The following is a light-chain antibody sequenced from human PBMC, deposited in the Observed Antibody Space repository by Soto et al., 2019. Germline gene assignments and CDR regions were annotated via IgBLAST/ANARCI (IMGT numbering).Light chain of an antibody. J-gene: IGKJ1*01. CDR3: QHFGNSLWT. CDR2: GAS. CDR1: QSVRSSH. Sequence: EIVLMQSRGTLSLSRGERATLSCRASQSVRSSHLAWYQQKPGQAPRLLIYGASNRAIHTPDRFSGSGSGTDFTLTISGLEPEDFAVYYCQHFGNSLWTFGQGTKVDTK. V-gene: IGKV3-20*01.